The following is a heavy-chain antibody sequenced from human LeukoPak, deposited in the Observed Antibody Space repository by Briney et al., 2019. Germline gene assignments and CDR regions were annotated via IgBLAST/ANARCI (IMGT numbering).Heavy chain of an antibody. CDR1: GGSIRSTRYY. Sequence: SETLSVTCTVSGGSIRSTRYYWGWIRQPPGKGLEWIGCIYYGGSTYYNPSLKSRVTISVDTSKNQFSLKLSSVTAADTAVYYCGRLFYDFWSGHYYYYMDVWGKGTTVTVSS. V-gene: IGHV4-39*01. CDR3: GRLFYDFWSGHYYYYMDV. D-gene: IGHD3-3*01. J-gene: IGHJ6*03. CDR2: IYYGGST.